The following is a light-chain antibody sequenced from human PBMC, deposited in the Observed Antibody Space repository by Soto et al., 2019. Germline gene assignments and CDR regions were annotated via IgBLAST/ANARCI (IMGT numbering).Light chain of an antibody. Sequence: DIQMTQSPSTLGASVGERVPITCRASQSICRWLAGYQQQPGKAPKLLTYDAYRLERGFASRCSGSGCGREFAITISSLQPDDFATYYCHRYKSYPTWTVGQGTKVDSK. CDR1: QSICRW. CDR3: HRYKSYPTWT. V-gene: IGKV1-5*01. CDR2: DAY. J-gene: IGKJ1*01.